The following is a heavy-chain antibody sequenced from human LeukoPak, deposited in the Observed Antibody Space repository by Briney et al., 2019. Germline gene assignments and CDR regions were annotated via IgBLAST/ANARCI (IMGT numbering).Heavy chain of an antibody. CDR3: ARPIEYGSSDRWFDP. D-gene: IGHD6-6*01. V-gene: IGHV4-4*07. CDR2: IYTSGST. J-gene: IGHJ5*02. Sequence: SETLSLTCTVSGGSISSYYRSWIRQPAGKGLEWIGRIYTSGSTNYNPSLKSRVTISVDTSKNQFSLKLSSVTAADTAVYYCARPIEYGSSDRWFDPWGQGTLVTVSS. CDR1: GGSISSYY.